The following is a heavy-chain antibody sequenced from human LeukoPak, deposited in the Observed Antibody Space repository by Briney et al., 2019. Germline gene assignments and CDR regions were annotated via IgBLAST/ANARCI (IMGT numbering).Heavy chain of an antibody. J-gene: IGHJ4*02. V-gene: IGHV5-51*01. CDR1: GYSFATYW. CDR3: ARLKRDDSSTFPFGY. D-gene: IGHD3-22*01. Sequence: GESLKISCKASGYSFATYWIGWVRQMPGKGLEWMGIIYPGDSDTRYSPSFQGQVTISADKSISTAYLQWSSLKASDTAMYYCARLKRDDSSTFPFGYWGQGTLVTVSS. CDR2: IYPGDSDT.